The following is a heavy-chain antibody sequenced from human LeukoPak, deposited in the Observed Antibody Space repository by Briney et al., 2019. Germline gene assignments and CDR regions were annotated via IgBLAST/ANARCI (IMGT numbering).Heavy chain of an antibody. V-gene: IGHV3-53*01. J-gene: IGHJ4*02. CDR2: IYSGGST. Sequence: GGSLRLSCAASGFTVSSNYMSWVRQAPGKGLEWVSIIYSGGSTYYADSVKGRFTISRDSSKNTVYLQMNSLRAEDTAAYYCARDLFTVTHDYWGQGTLVTVSS. D-gene: IGHD4-17*01. CDR3: ARDLFTVTHDY. CDR1: GFTVSSNY.